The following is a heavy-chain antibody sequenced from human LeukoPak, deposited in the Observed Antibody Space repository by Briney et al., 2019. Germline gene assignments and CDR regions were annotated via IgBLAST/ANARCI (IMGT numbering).Heavy chain of an antibody. Sequence: ASVKVSCKASGYTFSSYGVTWVRQAPGQGLEWMGWISTYNHNTHYAQKLQGRVAMTADTSTSTAYMELRSLRSDDTAVYYCARDRCSSTSCYLLAPLGSSPDAFDIWGQGTMVTVSS. CDR3: ARDRCSSTSCYLLAPLGSSPDAFDI. CDR1: GYTFSSYG. V-gene: IGHV1-18*01. CDR2: ISTYNHNT. D-gene: IGHD2-2*01. J-gene: IGHJ3*02.